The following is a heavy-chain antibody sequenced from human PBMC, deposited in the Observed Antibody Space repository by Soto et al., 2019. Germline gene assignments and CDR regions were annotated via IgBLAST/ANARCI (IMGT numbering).Heavy chain of an antibody. CDR2: ISGSGGST. V-gene: IGHV3-23*01. CDR1: GFTFSSYA. D-gene: IGHD3-22*01. J-gene: IGHJ5*02. CDR3: AISYDSSGYYAPNWFDP. Sequence: GGSLRLSCAASGFTFSSYAMSWVRQAPGKGLEWVSAISGSGGSTYYADSVKGRFTISRDNSKNTLYLQMNSLRAEDTAVYYCAISYDSSGYYAPNWFDPWGQGTPVTVSS.